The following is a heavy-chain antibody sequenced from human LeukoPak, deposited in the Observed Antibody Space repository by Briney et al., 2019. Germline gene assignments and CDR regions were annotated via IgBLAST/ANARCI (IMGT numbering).Heavy chain of an antibody. V-gene: IGHV3-9*01. D-gene: IGHD5-18*01. CDR2: ISWNSGSI. Sequence: PGGSLRLSCAASGFTVSSNYMSWVRQAPGKGLEWVSGISWNSGSIGYADSVKGRFTISRDNAKNSLYLQMNSLRAEDTALYYCAKDKGYSYGSPFDYWGQGTLVTVSS. CDR3: AKDKGYSYGSPFDY. CDR1: GFTVSSNY. J-gene: IGHJ4*02.